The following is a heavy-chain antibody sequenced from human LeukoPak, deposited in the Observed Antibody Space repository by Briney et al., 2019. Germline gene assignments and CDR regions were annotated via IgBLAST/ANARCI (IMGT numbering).Heavy chain of an antibody. CDR1: GYTFTSYA. V-gene: IGHV1-3*01. CDR3: AVIAVAGCDDAFDI. CDR2: INAGNGNT. D-gene: IGHD6-19*01. J-gene: IGHJ3*02. Sequence: GASVKVSCKASGYTFTSYAMHWVRQAPGQRLEWMGWINAGNGNTKYSQKFQGRVTITRDTSASTAYMELSSLRSEDTAVYYCAVIAVAGCDDAFDIWGQGTMVTVSS.